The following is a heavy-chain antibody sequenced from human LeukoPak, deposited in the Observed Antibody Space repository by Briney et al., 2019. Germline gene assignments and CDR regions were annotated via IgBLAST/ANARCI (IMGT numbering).Heavy chain of an antibody. Sequence: ASVKVSCKASGYTFTSYAMHWVRQAPGQRLEWMGWINAGNGDTKYSQKFQGRVTITRDTSASTAYMELSSLRSEDTAVYYCARGYCSSTSCHTSNAFDIWGQGTMVTVSS. CDR3: ARGYCSSTSCHTSNAFDI. CDR1: GYTFTSYA. D-gene: IGHD2-2*02. CDR2: INAGNGDT. J-gene: IGHJ3*02. V-gene: IGHV1-3*01.